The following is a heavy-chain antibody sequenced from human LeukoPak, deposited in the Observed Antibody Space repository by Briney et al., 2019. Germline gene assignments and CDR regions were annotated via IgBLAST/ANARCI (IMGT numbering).Heavy chain of an antibody. Sequence: GGSLRLSCAASGFTFSSYWMHWVRQAPGKGLVWVSRINSDGSSTSYADSVKGRFTISRDNAKNTLYLQMNSLRAEDTAVYYCARDLAITMVRGVIHKYYYYGMDVWGQGTTVTVSS. D-gene: IGHD3-10*01. V-gene: IGHV3-74*01. CDR2: INSDGSST. CDR1: GFTFSSYW. J-gene: IGHJ6*02. CDR3: ARDLAITMVRGVIHKYYYYGMDV.